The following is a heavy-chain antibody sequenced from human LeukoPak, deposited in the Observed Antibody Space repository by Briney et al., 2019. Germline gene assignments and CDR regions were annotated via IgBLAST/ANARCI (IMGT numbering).Heavy chain of an antibody. J-gene: IGHJ5*02. Sequence: GGSLRLSCADSEFTFRNNRMGWACQAPGKGLEWVAYIKTDGSETNHVDSVKGRFTISRDNAKNSLFLQMDSLRVEDTAVYFFWRGSGRLPDLWGQGTLVTVSS. CDR2: IKTDGSET. V-gene: IGHV3-7*01. CDR1: EFTFRNNR. CDR3: WRGSGRLPDL. D-gene: IGHD3-3*01.